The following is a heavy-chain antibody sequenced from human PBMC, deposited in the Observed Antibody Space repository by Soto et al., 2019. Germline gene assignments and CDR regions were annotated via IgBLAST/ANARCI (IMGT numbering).Heavy chain of an antibody. Sequence: LSLTCTVSGGSIISYYWSWIRQPPGKGLEWIGYIYYSGSTNYNPSLRSRVTISVDTSKNQFSLKLSSVTAADTAVYYCAREVNYDILTGYFRSYNRFDPWGQGTLVTVSS. CDR1: GGSIISYY. V-gene: IGHV4-59*01. CDR2: IYYSGST. D-gene: IGHD3-9*01. CDR3: AREVNYDILTGYFRSYNRFDP. J-gene: IGHJ5*02.